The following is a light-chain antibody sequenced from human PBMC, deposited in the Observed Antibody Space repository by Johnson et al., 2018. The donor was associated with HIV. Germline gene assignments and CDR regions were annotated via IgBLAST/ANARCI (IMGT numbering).Light chain of an antibody. V-gene: IGLV1-51*01. CDR1: TSNIGNND. CDR2: DNY. CDR3: ETWDSSLSAGV. J-gene: IGLJ1*01. Sequence: QSVLTQPPSVSAAPGQKVTFSCSGSTSNIGNNDVSWYRHLPGTAPKLLIYDNYKRLSGIPDRFSGSKSGTPATLGITGLQNGDEADYYCETWDSSLSAGVFGTGTKVTVL.